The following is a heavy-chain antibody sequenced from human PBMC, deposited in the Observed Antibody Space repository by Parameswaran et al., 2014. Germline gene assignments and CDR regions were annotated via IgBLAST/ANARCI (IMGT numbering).Heavy chain of an antibody. CDR2: ISSSSSYI. V-gene: IGHV3-21*01. D-gene: IGHD3-22*01. CDR3: AREVYYDSSGYLGAVDI. Sequence: WIRQPPGKGLEWVSSISSSSSYIYYADSVKGRFTISRDNAKNSLYLQMNSLRAEDTAVYYCAREVYYDSSGYLGAVDIWGQGTMVTVSS. J-gene: IGHJ3*02.